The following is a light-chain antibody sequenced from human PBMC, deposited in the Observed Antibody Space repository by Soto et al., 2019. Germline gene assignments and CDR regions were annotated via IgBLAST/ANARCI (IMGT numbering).Light chain of an antibody. Sequence: DIQMTQSPSTLSASVGDRVTIAFRASQSINNWLAWYQQKPGKAPKFLIYDASNLESGVPSRFSGSASGTEFTLTISSLQPDDFATYYCQQYDNYPLTFGGGTKVDI. CDR2: DAS. J-gene: IGKJ4*01. V-gene: IGKV1-5*01. CDR1: QSINNW. CDR3: QQYDNYPLT.